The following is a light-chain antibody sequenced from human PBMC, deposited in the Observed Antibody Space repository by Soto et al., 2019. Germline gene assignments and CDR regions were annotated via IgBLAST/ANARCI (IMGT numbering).Light chain of an antibody. CDR3: SSHTTTSTVYV. CDR1: SSDVGGYNF. CDR2: DVS. J-gene: IGLJ1*01. V-gene: IGLV2-14*03. Sequence: QSALTQPASVSGSPGQSITISCTGTSSDVGGYNFVSWYQQHPGKAPKLMIYDVSNRPSGVSNRFSGSKSGNTASLTISGLQADDEDDYYCSSHTTTSTVYVFGTGTKVTVL.